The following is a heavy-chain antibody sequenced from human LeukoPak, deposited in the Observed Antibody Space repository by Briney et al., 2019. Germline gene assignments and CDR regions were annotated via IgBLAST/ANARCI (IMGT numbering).Heavy chain of an antibody. CDR1: GFTFDDYA. CDR3: AKADYGGNSGAFDI. D-gene: IGHD4-23*01. CDR2: ISWNSGSI. Sequence: GGSLRPSCAASGFTFDDYAMHWVRQAPGKGLEWVSGISWNSGSIGYADSVKGRFTISRDNAKNSLYLQMNSLRAEDMALYYCAKADYGGNSGAFDIWGQGTMVTVSS. V-gene: IGHV3-9*03. J-gene: IGHJ3*02.